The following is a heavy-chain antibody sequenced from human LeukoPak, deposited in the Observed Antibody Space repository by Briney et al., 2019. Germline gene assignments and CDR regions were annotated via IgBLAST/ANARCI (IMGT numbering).Heavy chain of an antibody. CDR3: ARWGLLGYCSSTSCYAVDNWFDP. CDR2: IIPIFGTA. D-gene: IGHD2-2*01. CDR1: GGTFSSYA. V-gene: IGHV1-69*06. Sequence: SVTVSCKASGGTFSSYAISWVRQAPGQGLEWMGGIIPIFGTANYAQKFQGRVTITADKSTSTAYMELSSLRSEDTAVYYCARWGLLGYCSSTSCYAVDNWFDPWGQGTLVTASS. J-gene: IGHJ5*02.